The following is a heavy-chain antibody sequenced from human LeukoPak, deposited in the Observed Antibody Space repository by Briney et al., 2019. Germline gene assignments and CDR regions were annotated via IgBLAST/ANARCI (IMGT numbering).Heavy chain of an antibody. J-gene: IGHJ4*02. CDR2: INHSGST. CDR1: GGSFGGYY. V-gene: IGHV4-34*01. Sequence: SETLSLTCAVYGGSFGGYYWNWIRQPPGKGLEWIGEINHSGSTNYNPSLKSRVTISVDTSKNQYSLRLSSVTAADTAVHYCARASAYSSSSGVNYWGQGTLVTVSS. CDR3: ARASAYSSSSGVNY. D-gene: IGHD6-6*01.